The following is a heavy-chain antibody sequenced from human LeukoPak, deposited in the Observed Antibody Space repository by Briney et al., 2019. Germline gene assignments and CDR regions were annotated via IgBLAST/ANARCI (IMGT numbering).Heavy chain of an antibody. CDR3: ERGSSSGG. CDR1: GFTFSSYS. D-gene: IGHD6-19*01. CDR2: ISSSSSYT. V-gene: IGHV3-21*05. Sequence: PGGSLRLSCAVSGFTFSSYSMHWVRQAPGKGLEWVSYISSSSSYTNYADSVKGRFTISRDNAKNSLYLQMNSLRAEDTAVYYCERGSSSGGWGQGTLVTVSS. J-gene: IGHJ4*02.